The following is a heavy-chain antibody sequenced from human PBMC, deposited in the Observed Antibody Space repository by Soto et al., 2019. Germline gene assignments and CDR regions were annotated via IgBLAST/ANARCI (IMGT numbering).Heavy chain of an antibody. V-gene: IGHV1-46*01. J-gene: IGHJ6*02. CDR1: GYTFTSYY. D-gene: IGHD3-9*01. CDR2: INPSGGST. CDR3: ARDLQSYDILTGYRYGMDV. Sequence: ASVKVSCKASGYTFTSYYMHWVRQAPGQGLEWMGIINPSGGSTSYAQKFQGRVTITRDTSASTAYMELSSLRSEDTAVYYCARDLQSYDILTGYRYGMDVWGQGTTVTVSS.